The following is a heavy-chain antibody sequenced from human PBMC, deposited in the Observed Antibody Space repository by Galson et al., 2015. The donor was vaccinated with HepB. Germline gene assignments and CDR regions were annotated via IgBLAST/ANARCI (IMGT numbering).Heavy chain of an antibody. CDR3: ARSMDNNWPYSLDF. Sequence: TLSLTCAVSGGSIISNHWWSWVRQSPGRTLEWLGEIYHSGSTNYNPSLKSRVAISLDRSKNQFSLNLTSVTAADTAIYYCARSMDNNWPYSLDFWGQGTLVTVSS. CDR2: IYHSGST. CDR1: GGSIISNHW. J-gene: IGHJ4*02. V-gene: IGHV4-4*02. D-gene: IGHD1-1*01.